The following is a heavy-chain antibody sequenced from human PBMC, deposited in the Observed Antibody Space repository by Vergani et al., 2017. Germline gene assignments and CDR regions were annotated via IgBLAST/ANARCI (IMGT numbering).Heavy chain of an antibody. CDR2: ISWNSGSV. D-gene: IGHD6-13*01. Sequence: EVQLVESGGGLVQPGRSLRLSCAASGFTFDDYAMHWVRQAPGKGLEWVSGISWNSGSVGYADSVKGRFTISRDNAKNSLYLQMNRLRAEDTALYYCAKIAAAAFTGYYYYMDVWGKGTTVTVSS. CDR1: GFTFDDYA. CDR3: AKIAAAAFTGYYYYMDV. J-gene: IGHJ6*03. V-gene: IGHV3-9*01.